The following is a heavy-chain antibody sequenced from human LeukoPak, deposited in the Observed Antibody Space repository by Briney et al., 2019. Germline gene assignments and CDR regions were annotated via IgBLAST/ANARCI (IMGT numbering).Heavy chain of an antibody. CDR2: ISNEGNYK. CDR1: GXTFSRHG. CDR3: AKGGHYLFDY. V-gene: IGHV3-30*18. Sequence: QPGRSLRLSFEGSGXTFSRHGMHWVRQAPGKGLEWVAVISNEGNYKYYGDSVKGRFAISRDNFKNTTYLQMNYLRPEDTAVYFCAKGGHYLFDYWGQGALVTVSS. D-gene: IGHD3-10*01. J-gene: IGHJ4*02.